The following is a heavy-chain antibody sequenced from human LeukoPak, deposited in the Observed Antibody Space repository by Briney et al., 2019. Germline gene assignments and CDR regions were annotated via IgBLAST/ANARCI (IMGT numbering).Heavy chain of an antibody. Sequence: PSETLSLTCTVSGGSISGYYWSWIRQPPGKGLEWIGYIFSSGSTNYNPSLKSRVTISEDTSVNQFSLKLSSVTAADTAVYYCARDPINDAFDIWGQGTMVTVSS. CDR2: IFSSGST. CDR3: ARDPINDAFDI. V-gene: IGHV4-4*08. J-gene: IGHJ3*02. D-gene: IGHD5-12*01. CDR1: GGSISGYY.